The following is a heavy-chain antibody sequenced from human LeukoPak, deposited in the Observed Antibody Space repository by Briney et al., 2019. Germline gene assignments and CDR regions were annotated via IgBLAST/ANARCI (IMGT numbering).Heavy chain of an antibody. CDR2: VHYSGST. D-gene: IGHD6-19*01. J-gene: IGHJ5*02. CDR1: GGSIRSSSYY. Sequence: SETLSLTCTVSGGSIRSSSYYWGWIRQPPGKGLEWIGSVHYSGSTYDNPSLKSRVTISVDTSKNQFSLKLISVTAADTAVYYCARRSTVAGRGRFDPWGRGTLLTVSS. CDR3: ARRSTVAGRGRFDP. V-gene: IGHV4-39*01.